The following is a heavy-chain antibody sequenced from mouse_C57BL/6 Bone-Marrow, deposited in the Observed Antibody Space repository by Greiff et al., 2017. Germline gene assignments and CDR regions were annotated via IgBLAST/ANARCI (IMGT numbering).Heavy chain of an antibody. Sequence: QVQLQQPGAELVKPGASVKLSCKASGYTFTSSWMHWVKQRPGRGLEWIGRIGPNSGGTTTNEKFKSKGRLTVDKPSSTAYRQLSSLTSEDSAVNYCARQGDSNYSYYFDYWGQGTTLTVSS. CDR1: GYTFTSSW. CDR3: ARQGDSNYSYYFDY. D-gene: IGHD2-5*01. J-gene: IGHJ2*01. CDR2: IGPNSGGT. V-gene: IGHV1-72*01.